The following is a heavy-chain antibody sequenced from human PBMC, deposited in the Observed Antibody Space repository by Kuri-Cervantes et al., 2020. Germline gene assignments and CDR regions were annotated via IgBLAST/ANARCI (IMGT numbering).Heavy chain of an antibody. CDR2: IYYSGST. V-gene: IGHV4-59*12. CDR3: ARDSSGWYTNGRGAFDI. J-gene: IGHJ3*02. CDR1: GGSISSYY. Sequence: SETLSLTCTVSGGSISSYYWSWIRQPPGKGLEWIGYIYYSGSTNYNPSLKSRVTISVDTSKNQFSLQLNSVTPEDTAVYYCARDSSGWYTNGRGAFDIWGQGTMVTVSS. D-gene: IGHD6-19*01.